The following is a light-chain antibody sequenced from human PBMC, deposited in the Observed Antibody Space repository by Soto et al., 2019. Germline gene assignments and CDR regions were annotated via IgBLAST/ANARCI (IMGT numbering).Light chain of an antibody. V-gene: IGLV1-40*01. CDR2: SNT. Sequence: QAVVTQPPSVSGAPGQRVTISCTGSSSNIGAGSDTHWYQQLPGTAPKLLIYSNTNRPSGVPDRFSGSKSGTSASLAITGLQAEDEADYYCQSFDSSLSGSVFGGGTKLTVL. CDR3: QSFDSSLSGSV. J-gene: IGLJ2*01. CDR1: SSNIGAGSD.